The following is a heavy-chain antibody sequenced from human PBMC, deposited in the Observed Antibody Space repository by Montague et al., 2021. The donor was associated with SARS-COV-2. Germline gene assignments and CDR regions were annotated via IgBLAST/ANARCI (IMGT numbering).Heavy chain of an antibody. Sequence: SLRLSCAASGFTFSTSPTSWVRQAPGKGLEWVSGINAGGDNTFYADSVKGRFTVSRDNSKSTLYLQMSSLRAEDTAVYYCAKHYSSDWVDWGQGTLVTVSS. J-gene: IGHJ4*02. CDR3: AKHYSSDWVD. CDR2: INAGGDNT. CDR1: GFTFSTSP. D-gene: IGHD6-19*01. V-gene: IGHV3-23*01.